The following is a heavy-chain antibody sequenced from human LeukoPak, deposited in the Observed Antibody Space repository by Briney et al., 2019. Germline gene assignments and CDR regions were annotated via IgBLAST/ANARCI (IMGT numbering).Heavy chain of an antibody. J-gene: IGHJ6*03. CDR2: ISGGGVST. D-gene: IGHD3-10*01. V-gene: IGHV3-23*01. CDR1: GFTFSSYA. CDR3: AKGWFGESLYYYYMDV. Sequence: PGGSLRLSCATSGFTFSSYAMSWVRQAPGKGLEWVSAISGGGVSTYYTDSVKGRFTIFRDNSKNTLYLQMHSLRADDTAVYYCAKGWFGESLYYYYMDVWGKGTTVTVSS.